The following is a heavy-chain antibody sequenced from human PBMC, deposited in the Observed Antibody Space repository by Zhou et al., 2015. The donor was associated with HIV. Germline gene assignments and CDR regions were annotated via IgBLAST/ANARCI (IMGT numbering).Heavy chain of an antibody. CDR1: GFTFSSYG. J-gene: IGHJ6*02. V-gene: IGHV3-33*01. Sequence: VQLVESGGGVVQPGRSLRLSCAASGFTFSSYGMHWVRQAPGKGLEWVAVIWYDGSNKYYADSVKGRFTISRDNSKNTLYLQMNSLRAEDTAVYYCARGAPIITMVRGVIRGYGMDVWGQGP. CDR3: ARGAPIITMVRGVIRGYGMDV. CDR2: IWYDGSNK. D-gene: IGHD3-10*01.